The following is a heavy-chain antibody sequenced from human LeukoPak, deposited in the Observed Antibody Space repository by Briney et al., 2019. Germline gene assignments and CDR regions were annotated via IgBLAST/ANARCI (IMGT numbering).Heavy chain of an antibody. V-gene: IGHV1-69*13. CDR3: ASPNSSGSGSYYNY. D-gene: IGHD3-10*01. CDR2: IIPIFGTA. Sequence: ASVKVSCKASGYTFTGYYMHWVRQAPGQGLEWMGGIIPIFGTANYAQKFQGRVTITADESTSTAYMELSNLRSEDTAVYYCASPNSSGSGSYYNYWGQGTLVTVSS. CDR1: GYTFTGYY. J-gene: IGHJ4*02.